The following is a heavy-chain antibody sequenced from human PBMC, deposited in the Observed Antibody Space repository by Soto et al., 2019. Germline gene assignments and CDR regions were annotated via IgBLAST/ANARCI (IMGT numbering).Heavy chain of an antibody. CDR3: ATPPRARYSYYYGMDV. CDR1: GGTFSYFA. J-gene: IGHJ6*02. CDR2: IIPIFRTT. Sequence: SVKVSCKASGGTFSYFAISWVRQAPGQGLEWMGGIIPIFRTTNYAQKFQGRVTITADTSTSTAYMELSSLRSEDTAVYYCATPPRARYSYYYGMDVCGQGTTVTVYS. D-gene: IGHD5-12*01. V-gene: IGHV1-69*06.